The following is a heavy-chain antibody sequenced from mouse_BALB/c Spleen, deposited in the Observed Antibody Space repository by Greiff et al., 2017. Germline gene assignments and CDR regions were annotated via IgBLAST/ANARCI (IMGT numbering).Heavy chain of an antibody. D-gene: IGHD2-3*01. V-gene: IGHV5-9-4*01. J-gene: IGHJ4*01. Sequence: EVKLVESGGGLVKPGGSLKLSCAASGFTFSSYAMSWVRQSPEKRLEWVAEISSGGSYTYYPDTVTGRFTISRDNAKNTLYLEMSSLRSEDTAMYYCASSDGYFYAMDYWGQGTSVTVSS. CDR1: GFTFSSYA. CDR2: ISSGGSYT. CDR3: ASSDGYFYAMDY.